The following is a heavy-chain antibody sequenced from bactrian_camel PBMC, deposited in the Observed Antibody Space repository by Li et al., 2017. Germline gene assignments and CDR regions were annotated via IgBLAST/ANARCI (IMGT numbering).Heavy chain of an antibody. J-gene: IGHJ4*01. CDR3: AIGQFECSRWVRFNVGAYNY. V-gene: IGHV3S53*01. D-gene: IGHD3*01. CDR2: LYNDGHT. Sequence: HVQLVESGGGSVQAGGSLTLSCAVSVSTYSPDQIGWFRQPPGKEREGVAALYNDGHTRYADSAKGRFTISQDVAKNTVYLHMNRLKPEDTAMYYCAIGQFECSRWVRFNVGAYNYWGQGTQVTVS. CDR1: VSTYSPDQ.